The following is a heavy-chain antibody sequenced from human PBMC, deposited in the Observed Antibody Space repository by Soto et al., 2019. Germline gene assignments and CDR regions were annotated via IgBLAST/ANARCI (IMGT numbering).Heavy chain of an antibody. V-gene: IGHV4-59*08. CDR2: IYYKGNT. CDR1: GDSISSYY. D-gene: IGHD3-10*01. Sequence: PSETLSLTCTVSGDSISSYYWSWIRQPPGMRLEWIGYIYYKGNTNFNPSLKSRVTISVDTSKNQFSLKLSSVTAADTAVYYCASRKSSPYFDYWGQGTLVTVSS. CDR3: ASRKSSPYFDY. J-gene: IGHJ4*02.